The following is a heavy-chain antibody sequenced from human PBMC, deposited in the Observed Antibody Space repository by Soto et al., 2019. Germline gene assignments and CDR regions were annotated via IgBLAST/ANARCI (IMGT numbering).Heavy chain of an antibody. J-gene: IGHJ4*02. V-gene: IGHV1-69*12. CDR2: IISMFGTP. D-gene: IGHD5-12*01. Sequence: QVQLVQSGAELKKPGSSVKVSCRASGATFSISVFNWVRQAPGQGLEWMGGIISMFGTPNYSQKFQGRVTISADASTSTGYMELNNLRSDDTAICYCARDLGGGYEPGDYWGQGTQVTVSS. CDR1: GATFSISV. CDR3: ARDLGGGYEPGDY.